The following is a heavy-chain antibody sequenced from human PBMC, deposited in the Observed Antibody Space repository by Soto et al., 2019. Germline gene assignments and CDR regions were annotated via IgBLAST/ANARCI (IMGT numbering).Heavy chain of an antibody. J-gene: IGHJ4*02. V-gene: IGHV3-33*01. CDR3: ARDPPGIVASGAGG. Sequence: GGSLRLSCATSGFTFSNYGIHWVRQAPGKGLEWVAVKWFFASGGNEYYADSVKGRFAISRDNSKNTLYLQMNSLRVEDTAVYYCARDPPGIVASGAGGWGQGTLVTVSS. D-gene: IGHD6-13*01. CDR1: GFTFSNYG. CDR2: KWFFASGGNE.